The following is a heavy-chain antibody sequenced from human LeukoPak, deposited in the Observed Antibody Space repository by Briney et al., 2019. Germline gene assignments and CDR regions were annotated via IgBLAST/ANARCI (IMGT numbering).Heavy chain of an antibody. Sequence: SETLSLTCAVYGGSFSGYYWSWIRQPPGKGLEWIGEINHSGSTNYNPSLKSRVTISVDTSKNQFSLKLSSVTAADTAVYYCARVALPGIAVAATGAFDIWGQGTMVTVSS. CDR2: INHSGST. CDR3: ARVALPGIAVAATGAFDI. CDR1: GGSFSGYY. D-gene: IGHD6-19*01. J-gene: IGHJ3*02. V-gene: IGHV4-34*01.